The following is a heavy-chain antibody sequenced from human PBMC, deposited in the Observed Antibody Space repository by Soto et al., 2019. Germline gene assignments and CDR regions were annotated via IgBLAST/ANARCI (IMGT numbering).Heavy chain of an antibody. V-gene: IGHV5-51*01. CDR3: ALYYASSSRPFDY. J-gene: IGHJ4*02. D-gene: IGHD6-6*01. CDR1: GYTFTNYW. Sequence: PGESLKISCKGSGYTFTNYWIGWVSQMPGKGLEWMGIIYPGDSDTKYSPSFQGQVTISVDKSISTAYLQWSSLKASDTALYFCALYYASSSRPFDYWGQGTQVTVSS. CDR2: IYPGDSDT.